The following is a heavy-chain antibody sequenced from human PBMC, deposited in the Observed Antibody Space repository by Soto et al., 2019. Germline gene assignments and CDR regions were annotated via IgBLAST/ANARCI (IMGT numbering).Heavy chain of an antibody. Sequence: QVKLQESGPGLATPSGTLSLTCAVSGVSISSGNWWTWVRQTPQRGLEYIGEIFHDGTANYYPSFEQRIANSVGTFKNQFSLKLTPFTAADTAIYFCARLVYDTRLNYMYFDFWGQGALVTVSS. J-gene: IGHJ4*02. CDR3: ARLVYDTRLNYMYFDF. CDR1: GVSISSGNW. D-gene: IGHD2-8*01. V-gene: IGHV4-4*02. CDR2: IFHDGTA.